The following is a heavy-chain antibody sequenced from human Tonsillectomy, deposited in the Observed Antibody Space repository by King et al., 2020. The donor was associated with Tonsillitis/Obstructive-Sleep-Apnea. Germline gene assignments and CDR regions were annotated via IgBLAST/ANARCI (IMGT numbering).Heavy chain of an antibody. V-gene: IGHV4-59*01. D-gene: IGHD6-25*01. CDR3: ARDQRDSSMDV. CDR1: GGSISSYY. J-gene: IGHJ6*03. Sequence: VQLQESGPGLVKPSETLSLTCTVSGGSISSYYWSWIRQPPGQGLEWIGYIYYSGSTNYNPSLKSRVTISVDTSKNQFSLKLSSVTAADTAVYYCARDQRDSSMDVWGKGPTVTVSS. CDR2: IYYSGST.